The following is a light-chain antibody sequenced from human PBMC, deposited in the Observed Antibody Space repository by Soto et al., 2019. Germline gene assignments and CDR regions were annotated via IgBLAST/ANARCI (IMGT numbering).Light chain of an antibody. J-gene: IGKJ3*01. CDR2: AAS. CDR3: QQSSTAPFT. V-gene: IGKV1-39*01. Sequence: DIQMPQSPSSLSASVGDRVTITCRASQNINTYLNWYQQKPGKAPKLLIFAASSLQSGVPSRFSGSGSRTDFTLTISSLQPEDFATYYCQQSSTAPFTFGPGTNVDIK. CDR1: QNINTY.